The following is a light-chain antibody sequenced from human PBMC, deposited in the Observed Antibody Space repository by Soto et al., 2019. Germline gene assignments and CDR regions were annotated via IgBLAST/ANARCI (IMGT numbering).Light chain of an antibody. CDR2: ETS. CDR3: QQYGSPAPWT. Sequence: IVLTQSPGSLSLSPGDRATLSCRASQSVYSDYVAWYQKKPGQAPKILIYETSTRATGIPDRFSGSGSETDFTLTISRLEPDDFAVYYCQQYGSPAPWTVGQGPKVDMK. V-gene: IGKV3-20*01. CDR1: QSVYSDY. J-gene: IGKJ1*01.